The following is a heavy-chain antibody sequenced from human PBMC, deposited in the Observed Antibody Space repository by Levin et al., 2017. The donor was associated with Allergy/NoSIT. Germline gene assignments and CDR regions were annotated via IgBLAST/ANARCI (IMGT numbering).Heavy chain of an antibody. V-gene: IGHV1-2*02. CDR1: GYTFTDHY. CDR2: VNCNSGDT. Sequence: ASVKVSCEAAGYTFTDHYMHWVRQAPGQGLEWMGGVNCNSGDTHYAQKFQDRVTMTRDTSITTAYIEVSSLRFHDPALYFCARNDYGDYVQNFDYWGQGTLVTVSS. CDR3: ARNDYGDYVQNFDY. D-gene: IGHD4-17*01. J-gene: IGHJ4*02.